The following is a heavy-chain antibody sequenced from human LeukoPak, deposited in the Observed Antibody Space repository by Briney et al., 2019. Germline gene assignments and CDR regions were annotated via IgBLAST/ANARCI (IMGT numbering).Heavy chain of an antibody. D-gene: IGHD1-26*01. CDR2: IYPGDSDT. V-gene: IGHV5-51*01. Sequence: GESLKISCKGSGYSFTSYWIGWVRQMPGKGLEWMGIIYPGDSDTRYSPSFQGQVTISADKSISTAYLQWSSLKASDTAMYYCAGLTHSGSYYYYYYMDVWGKGTTVTVSS. J-gene: IGHJ6*03. CDR3: AGLTHSGSYYYYYYMDV. CDR1: GYSFTSYW.